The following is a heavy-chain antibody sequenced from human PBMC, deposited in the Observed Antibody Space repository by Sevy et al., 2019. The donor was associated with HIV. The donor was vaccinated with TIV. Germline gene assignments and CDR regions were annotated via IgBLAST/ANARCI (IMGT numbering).Heavy chain of an antibody. CDR3: ARERSCGGDCYYFDY. Sequence: GGSLRLSCAASGLNFDDYGMSWVRQAPGKGLEWVSAITWNGVGTNYADSVKGRFTISRDNAKNSLYVQMNSLRAEDTALYYCARERSCGGDCYYFDYWGQGTLVTVSS. V-gene: IGHV3-20*04. CDR2: ITWNGVGT. J-gene: IGHJ4*02. CDR1: GLNFDDYG. D-gene: IGHD2-21*02.